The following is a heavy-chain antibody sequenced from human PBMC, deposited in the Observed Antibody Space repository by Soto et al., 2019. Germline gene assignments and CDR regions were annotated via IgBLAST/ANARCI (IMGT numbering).Heavy chain of an antibody. D-gene: IGHD6-13*01. CDR3: ARGRATPPPSDSSSWSLKWYYYYYMDV. J-gene: IGHJ6*03. CDR2: MNPNSGNT. CDR1: GYTFTSYD. V-gene: IGHV1-8*01. Sequence: ASVKVSCKASGYTFTSYDINWVRQATGQGLEWMGWMNPNSGNTGYAQKFQGRVTMTRNTSISTAYMELSSLRSEDTAVYYCARGRATPPPSDSSSWSLKWYYYYYMDVWGKGTTVTVSS.